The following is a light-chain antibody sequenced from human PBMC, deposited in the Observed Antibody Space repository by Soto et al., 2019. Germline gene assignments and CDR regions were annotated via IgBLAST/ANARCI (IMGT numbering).Light chain of an antibody. J-gene: IGKJ3*01. V-gene: IGKV3-15*01. CDR3: QQYNTWPLFT. CDR2: NGV. Sequence: EIVMSQSPSSLSVSPGERATLSCRASQSVTANLAWYQQKPGQAPRLLIYNGVTRATGIPARFTGSGSGREYTLTINSLQSEDVAMYYCQQYNTWPLFTFGPGTKVELK. CDR1: QSVTAN.